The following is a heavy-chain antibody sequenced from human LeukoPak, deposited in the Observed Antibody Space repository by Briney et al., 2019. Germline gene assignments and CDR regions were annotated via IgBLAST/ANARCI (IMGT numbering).Heavy chain of an antibody. CDR3: ARDSAFSAYAY. CDR1: GFSVSSDY. V-gene: IGHV3-66*01. Sequence: PGGSLRLSCLGSGFSVSSDYMSWVRQAPGGGPEWVAIIYNDGSTYHAKSVEGRFSIYRDSYKNTVYLQMRSPRGDDTAIYYCARDSAFSAYAYWGQGTQVTVSS. CDR2: IYNDGST. J-gene: IGHJ4*02. D-gene: IGHD6-25*01.